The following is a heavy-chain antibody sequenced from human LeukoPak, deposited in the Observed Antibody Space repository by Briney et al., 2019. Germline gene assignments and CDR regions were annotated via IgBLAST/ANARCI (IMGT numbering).Heavy chain of an antibody. D-gene: IGHD3-9*01. Sequence: SENLSLTCTVSGGPISSSSYYWGWIRQPPGKGLEWIGSIYYSGSTYYNPSLKSRVTISVDTSKNQFSLKLSSVTAADTAVYYCARQGRRLVNYDILTGYTSPDYWGQGTLVTVSS. CDR1: GGPISSSSYY. V-gene: IGHV4-39*07. J-gene: IGHJ4*02. CDR2: IYYSGST. CDR3: ARQGRRLVNYDILTGYTSPDY.